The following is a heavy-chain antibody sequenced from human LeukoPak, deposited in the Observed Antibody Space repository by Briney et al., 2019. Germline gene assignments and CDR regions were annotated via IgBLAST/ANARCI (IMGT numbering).Heavy chain of an antibody. Sequence: GRSLRLSCAASGFTFSSYGMHWVRQAPGKGLEWVAVISYDGSNKYYADSVKGRFTISRDNSKNTLYLQMNSLRAEDTAVYYCAKDKVRSGTSCFNWFDPWGQGTLVTVSS. D-gene: IGHD2-2*01. CDR3: AKDKVRSGTSCFNWFDP. V-gene: IGHV3-30*18. CDR1: GFTFSSYG. CDR2: ISYDGSNK. J-gene: IGHJ5*02.